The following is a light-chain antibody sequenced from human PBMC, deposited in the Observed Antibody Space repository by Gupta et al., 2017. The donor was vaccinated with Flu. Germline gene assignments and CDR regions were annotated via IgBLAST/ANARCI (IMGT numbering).Light chain of an antibody. CDR2: DAS. CDR3: QLRNNKPIS. V-gene: IGKV3-11*01. Sequence: EVVLTQSPATLSLSPGESATLSCRASQSVSTYLAWYQQKPGQAPRLLIYDASNRATGIPARFSASVSGTDFTLTITSLDPYDSAVYYCQLRNNKPISFGQGARLEIK. CDR1: QSVSTY. J-gene: IGKJ5*01.